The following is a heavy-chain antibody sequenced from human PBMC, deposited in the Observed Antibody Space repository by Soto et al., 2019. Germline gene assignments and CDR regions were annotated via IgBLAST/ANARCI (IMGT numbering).Heavy chain of an antibody. D-gene: IGHD2-2*01. V-gene: IGHV1-18*01. CDR1: GYTFTSYG. J-gene: IGHJ4*02. Sequence: GASVKVSCKASGYTFTSYGISWVRQAPGQGLEWMEWISAYNGNTNYAQKLQGRVTMTTDTSTSTAYMELRSLRSDDTAVYYCASSPRAYCSSTSCYPLHWGQGTLVTVSS. CDR2: ISAYNGNT. CDR3: ASSPRAYCSSTSCYPLH.